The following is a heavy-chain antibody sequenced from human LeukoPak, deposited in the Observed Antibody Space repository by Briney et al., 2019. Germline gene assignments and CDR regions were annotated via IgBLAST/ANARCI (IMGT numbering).Heavy chain of an antibody. CDR1: GYTFTGYY. D-gene: IGHD1-7*01. J-gene: IGHJ3*02. CDR3: ARAPNWNYVGSAFDI. CDR2: INPNSGGT. V-gene: IGHV1-2*02. Sequence: VVSVKVSCKASGYTFTGYYMHWVRQAPGQGREWMGWINPNSGGTNYAQKFQGRVTMTRDTSISTAYMELSRLRSDDTAVYYCARAPNWNYVGSAFDIWGQGTMVTVSS.